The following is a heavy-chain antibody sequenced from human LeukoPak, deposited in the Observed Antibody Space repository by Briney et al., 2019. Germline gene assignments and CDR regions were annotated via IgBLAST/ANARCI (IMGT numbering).Heavy chain of an antibody. D-gene: IGHD3-10*01. CDR3: ARAGYYHRAFDY. J-gene: IGHJ4*02. V-gene: IGHV4-30-4*01. CDR2: FYSTGST. CDR1: GGSISSGGYY. Sequence: SQTLSLTCTVSGGSISSGGYYWSWIRQPPGKGLEWIGYFYSTGSTYYNPSLKSRVTISVDMSRNQFSLKLSSVIAADTAVYYCARAGYYHRAFDYWGQGTLVTVSS.